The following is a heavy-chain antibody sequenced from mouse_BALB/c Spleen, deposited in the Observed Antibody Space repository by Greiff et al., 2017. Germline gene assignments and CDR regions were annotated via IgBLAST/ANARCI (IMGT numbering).Heavy chain of an antibody. V-gene: IGHV1-9*01. CDR2: ILPGSGST. J-gene: IGHJ3*01. D-gene: IGHD2-1*01. CDR1: GYTFSSYW. CDR3: ASEGGYGNYGFAY. Sequence: VQLQQSGAELMKPGASVKISCKATGYTFSSYWIEWVKQRPGHGLEWIGEILPGSGSTNYNEKFKGKATFTADTSSNTAYMQLSSLTSEDSAVYYCASEGGYGNYGFAYWGQGTLVTVSA.